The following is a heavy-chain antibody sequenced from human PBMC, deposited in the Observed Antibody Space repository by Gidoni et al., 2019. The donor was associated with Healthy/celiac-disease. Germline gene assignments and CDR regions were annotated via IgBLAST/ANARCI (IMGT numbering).Heavy chain of an antibody. V-gene: IGHV4-61*01. J-gene: IGHJ4*02. CDR1: GGSVSSGSYY. CDR2: IYYSGST. CDR3: ARFVKVFGVVEFDY. Sequence: QVQLQESGPGLVKPSETLSLTCTVSGGSVSSGSYYWSWIRQPPGKGLEWIGYIYYSGSTNYNPSLKSRVTISVDTSKNQFSLKLSSVTAADTAVYYCARFVKVFGVVEFDYWGQGTLVTVSS. D-gene: IGHD3-3*01.